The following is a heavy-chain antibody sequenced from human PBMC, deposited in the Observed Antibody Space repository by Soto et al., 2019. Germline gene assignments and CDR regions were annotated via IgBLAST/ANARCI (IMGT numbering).Heavy chain of an antibody. CDR3: ARGRTPGSGSYYGWFDP. J-gene: IGHJ5*02. Sequence: PGGSLRLSCAASGFTFSSYSMNWVRQAPGKGLEWVSSISSSSSYIYYADSVKGRFTISRDNAKNSLYLQMNSLRAEDTAVYYCARGRTPGSGSYYGWFDPWGQGTLVTVS. CDR1: GFTFSSYS. D-gene: IGHD3-10*01. V-gene: IGHV3-21*01. CDR2: ISSSSSYI.